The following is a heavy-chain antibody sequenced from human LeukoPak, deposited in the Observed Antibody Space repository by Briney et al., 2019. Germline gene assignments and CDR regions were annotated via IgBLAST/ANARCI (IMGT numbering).Heavy chain of an antibody. V-gene: IGHV3-30*18. D-gene: IGHD3-3*01. CDR2: ISYDGSNK. CDR3: AKVEYYDFWSGPDY. J-gene: IGHJ4*02. Sequence: GGSLRLSCAASGFTFSSYGMHWVRQAPGKGLEWEAVISYDGSNKYYADSVKGRFTISRDNSKNTLYLQMNSLRAEDTAVYYCAKVEYYDFWSGPDYWGQGTLVTVSS. CDR1: GFTFSSYG.